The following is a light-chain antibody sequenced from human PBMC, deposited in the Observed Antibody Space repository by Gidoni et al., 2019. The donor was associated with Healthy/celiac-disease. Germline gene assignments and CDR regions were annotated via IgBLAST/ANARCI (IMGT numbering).Light chain of an antibody. J-gene: IGLJ1*01. CDR1: SSNIGSNT. V-gene: IGLV1-44*01. CDR2: TDN. Sequence: QSMLTQPPSASGTPGQRVTISCSGSSSNIGSNTVNWYQQLPGTAPKLLIHTDNRRPSGVPDRFAGSKSGTSASLAISGLQSEDEADYYCATWDDSLNGYVFGTGTKVTVL. CDR3: ATWDDSLNGYV.